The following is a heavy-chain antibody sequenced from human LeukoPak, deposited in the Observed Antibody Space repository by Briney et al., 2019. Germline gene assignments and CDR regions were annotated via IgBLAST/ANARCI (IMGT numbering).Heavy chain of an antibody. Sequence: GGSLRLSCAASGFTFSSYGMHWVRQAPGKGLEWVAVIWYDGSNKYYADSVKGRFTISRDNSKNTLYLQMNSPRAEDTAVYYCAKAYRDIAVARFDYWGQGTLVTVSS. V-gene: IGHV3-33*06. CDR1: GFTFSSYG. CDR3: AKAYRDIAVARFDY. J-gene: IGHJ4*02. D-gene: IGHD6-19*01. CDR2: IWYDGSNK.